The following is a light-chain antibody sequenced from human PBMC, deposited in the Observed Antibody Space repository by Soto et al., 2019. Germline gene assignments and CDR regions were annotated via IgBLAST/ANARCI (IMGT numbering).Light chain of an antibody. V-gene: IGKV1-27*01. CDR3: QKYLTVPAT. CDR1: QGIGNA. Sequence: DIQMTQSPPSLSASVGDRVTITCRASQGIGNALAWYQKKPGTVPKLLIYSASTLQSRVPSRFSGSGSGTDFNITISSQQPDNVAAYYCQKYLTVPATFGQGPRLEIK. J-gene: IGKJ5*01. CDR2: SAS.